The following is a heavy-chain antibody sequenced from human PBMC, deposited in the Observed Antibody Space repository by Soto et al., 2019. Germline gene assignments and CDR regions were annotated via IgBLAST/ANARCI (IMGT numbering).Heavy chain of an antibody. CDR2: IYPGDSDT. D-gene: IGHD3-16*02. J-gene: IGHJ5*02. CDR3: ARHYDYVWGSYRRKNWFDP. V-gene: IGHV5-51*01. CDR1: GYSFTSYW. Sequence: GESLKISCKGSGYSFTSYWIGWVRQMPGKGLEWMGIIYPGDSDTRYSPSFQGQVTISADKSISTAYLQWSSLKASDTAMYYCARHYDYVWGSYRRKNWFDPWGQGTLVTVSS.